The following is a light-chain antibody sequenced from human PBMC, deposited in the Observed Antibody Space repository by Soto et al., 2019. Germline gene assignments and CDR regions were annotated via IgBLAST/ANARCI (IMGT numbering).Light chain of an antibody. Sequence: EIVLTQSPATLSLSPGETATLSCRASQSVSTHVAWFQQKPGQVPRLLIYGPSTRAAGIPAKFSGSGSGTEFTLTITYLQSEDFAVYYCQQYNKWPLTFGGGTRVEI. V-gene: IGKV3-15*01. CDR1: QSVSTH. CDR2: GPS. J-gene: IGKJ4*01. CDR3: QQYNKWPLT.